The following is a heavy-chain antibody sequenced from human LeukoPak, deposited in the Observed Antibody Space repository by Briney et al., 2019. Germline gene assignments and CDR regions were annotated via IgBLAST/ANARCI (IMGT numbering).Heavy chain of an antibody. CDR3: ARGRYSPLDNWFDT. D-gene: IGHD4-11*01. CDR2: ISGSGTPT. CDR1: GFTLTNYE. V-gene: IGHV3-48*03. J-gene: IGHJ5*02. Sequence: PGGSLRLSCAASGFTLTNYEMNWVRQAPGKGLEWVSYISGSGTPTYYADSVKGRFTISRDNAKNSLYLQMNSLRAEDTAVYYCARGRYSPLDNWFDTWGQGTLVTVSS.